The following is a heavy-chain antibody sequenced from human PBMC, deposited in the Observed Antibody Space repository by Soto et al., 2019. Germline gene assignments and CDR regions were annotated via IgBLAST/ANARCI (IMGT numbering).Heavy chain of an antibody. Sequence: SETLSLTCIVSGVSISSTTYYWGWICQPPGKGLEWIGSIYYNGNTYYNPSLKSRATISVDTSQNQFSLKLSFVIAADAAVYYCARHGAGTNEYYYGMDVWGQGTTVTVSS. CDR2: IYYNGNT. J-gene: IGHJ6*02. V-gene: IGHV4-39*01. CDR1: GVSISSTTYY. CDR3: ARHGAGTNEYYYGMDV. D-gene: IGHD6-13*01.